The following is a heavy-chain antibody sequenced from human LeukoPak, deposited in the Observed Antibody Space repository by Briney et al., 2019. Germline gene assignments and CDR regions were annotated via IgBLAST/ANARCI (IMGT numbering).Heavy chain of an antibody. CDR2: ISSTSSTI. J-gene: IGHJ4*02. CDR1: GFTFSSYS. V-gene: IGHV3-48*01. D-gene: IGHD4-17*01. Sequence: GGSLRLSCAASGFTFSSYSMNWVRQAPGKGLEWVSYISSTSSTIYYADSVKGRFTVSRDNAKNSLYLHMNSLRAEDTAVYYCANGEVYFDYWGQGTLVTVSS. CDR3: ANGEVYFDY.